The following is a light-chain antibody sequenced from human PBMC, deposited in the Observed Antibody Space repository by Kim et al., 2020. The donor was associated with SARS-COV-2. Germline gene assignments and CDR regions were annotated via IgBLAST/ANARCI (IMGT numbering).Light chain of an antibody. CDR3: NSRDSNDNVV. CDR2: GKN. Sequence: VGLGQTVRITCQGDSLRSYYATWYQQKPGPAPLLVIYGKNNRPSGIPDRFSGSSSGNTASLTITGTQAGDEADYYCNSRDSNDNVVFGGGTQLTVL. CDR1: SLRSYY. V-gene: IGLV3-19*01. J-gene: IGLJ2*01.